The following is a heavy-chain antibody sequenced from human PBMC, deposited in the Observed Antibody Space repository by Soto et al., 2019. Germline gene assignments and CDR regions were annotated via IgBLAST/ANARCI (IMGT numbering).Heavy chain of an antibody. V-gene: IGHV4-59*08. CDR2: IHYSGST. CDR1: GGSITGYY. J-gene: IGHJ5*02. D-gene: IGHD4-4*01. Sequence: QVQLQESGPGLVQPSETLSLTCTVSGGSITGYYWSWIRQPPGKGPEWIGNIHYSGSTNYNPSLRSRVTXPVXTXTNQFSLRLSSVTAAETAVYYCARHSYYSKPLRFDPWGQGTLVTVSS. CDR3: ARHSYYSKPLRFDP.